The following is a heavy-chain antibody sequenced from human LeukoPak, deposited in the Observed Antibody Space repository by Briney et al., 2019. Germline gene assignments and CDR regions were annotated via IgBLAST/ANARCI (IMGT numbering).Heavy chain of an antibody. Sequence: PGRSLRLSCAASGFTFSSYGMHWVRQAPGKGLEWVAVIWYDGSNKYYADSVKGRFTISRDNSKNTLYLQMNSLRAEDTAVYYCARGAHDYYDSSGYGGYYFDYWGQGTLVTVSS. J-gene: IGHJ4*02. V-gene: IGHV3-33*01. CDR2: IWYDGSNK. CDR3: ARGAHDYYDSSGYGGYYFDY. D-gene: IGHD3-22*01. CDR1: GFTFSSYG.